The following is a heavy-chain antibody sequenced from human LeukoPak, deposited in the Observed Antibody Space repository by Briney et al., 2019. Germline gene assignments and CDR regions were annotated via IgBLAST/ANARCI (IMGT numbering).Heavy chain of an antibody. Sequence: GGSLRLSCAAPGFIFDNYAIHWVRQAPGKGLEWVSLISGDGGSTFYADSVRGRFTISRDNTRKSLSLQMSSLRSEGTALYDCAGESETSGWYDYWGQGTLVTVSS. CDR1: GFIFDNYA. V-gene: IGHV3-43*02. J-gene: IGHJ4*02. CDR3: AGESETSGWYDY. CDR2: ISGDGGST. D-gene: IGHD6-19*01.